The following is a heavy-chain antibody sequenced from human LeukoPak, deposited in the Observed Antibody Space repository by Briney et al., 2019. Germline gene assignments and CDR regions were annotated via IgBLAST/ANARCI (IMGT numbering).Heavy chain of an antibody. V-gene: IGHV3-21*04. CDR3: AKVPAYRPNGAFDI. D-gene: IGHD2-2*01. Sequence: GGSLRLSCAASRFTFSNYSMNWVRQALGKGLEWVSSISSSSTYIYYADSVKGRFTISRDNAKKSLYLQMNSLRAEDTAVYYCAKVPAYRPNGAFDIWGQGTMVTVSS. J-gene: IGHJ3*02. CDR1: RFTFSNYS. CDR2: ISSSSTYI.